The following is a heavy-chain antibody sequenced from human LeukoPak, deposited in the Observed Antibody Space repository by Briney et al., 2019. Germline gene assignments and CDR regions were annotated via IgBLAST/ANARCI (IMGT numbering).Heavy chain of an antibody. CDR1: GGSISSYY. D-gene: IGHD3-22*01. CDR2: IYYSGST. CDR3: ARSPVRHIVVVIKHYWYFDL. J-gene: IGHJ2*01. Sequence: SETLSLTCTVSGGSISSYYWSWIRQPPGKGLEWIGYIYYSGSTNYNPSLKSRVTISVDTSKNQFSLKLSSVTAADTAVYYCARSPVRHIVVVIKHYWYFDLWGRGTLVTVSS. V-gene: IGHV4-59*01.